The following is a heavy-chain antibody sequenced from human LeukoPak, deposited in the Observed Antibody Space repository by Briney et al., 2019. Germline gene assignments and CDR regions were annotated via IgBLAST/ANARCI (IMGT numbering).Heavy chain of an antibody. D-gene: IGHD5-24*01. CDR1: GGSISSSSYY. V-gene: IGHV4-39*07. CDR2: IYYSGST. J-gene: IGHJ3*02. Sequence: SETLSLTCTVSGGSISSSSYYWGWIRQPPGKGLEWLGSIYYSGSTYYNPSLKSRVAISVDTSKNQFSLKLSSVTAADTAVYYCARRRDGYFGAFDIWGQGTMVTVSS. CDR3: ARRRDGYFGAFDI.